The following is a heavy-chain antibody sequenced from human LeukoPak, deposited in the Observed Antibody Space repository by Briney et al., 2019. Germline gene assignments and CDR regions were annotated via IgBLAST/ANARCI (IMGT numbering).Heavy chain of an antibody. CDR1: GFTFNTYA. J-gene: IGHJ4*02. CDR3: ARDGDDYYGSGSYSFDY. V-gene: IGHV3-23*01. CDR2: IRGDGATR. D-gene: IGHD3-10*01. Sequence: GGSLRLSCAASGFTFNTYAMTWVRQAPGKGLEWVSAIRGDGATRFYADSVKGRFTISRDNAKNSLYLQMNSLRAEDTAVYYCARDGDDYYGSGSYSFDYWGQGTLVTVSS.